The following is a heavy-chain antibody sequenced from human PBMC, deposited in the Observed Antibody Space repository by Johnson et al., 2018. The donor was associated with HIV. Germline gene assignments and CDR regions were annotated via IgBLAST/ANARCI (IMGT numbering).Heavy chain of an antibody. CDR2: ISGSGGST. D-gene: IGHD3-22*01. Sequence: VQLVESRGGLVQPGGSLRLSCAASGFTFSSYAMSWVRQAPGKGLEWVSAISGSGGSTYYADSVKGRFTISRDNSKNTLYLQMNSLRAEDTAVYYCARGRAYYYDSSGDAFDIWGQGTMVTVSS. J-gene: IGHJ3*02. CDR3: ARGRAYYYDSSGDAFDI. CDR1: GFTFSSYA. V-gene: IGHV3-23*04.